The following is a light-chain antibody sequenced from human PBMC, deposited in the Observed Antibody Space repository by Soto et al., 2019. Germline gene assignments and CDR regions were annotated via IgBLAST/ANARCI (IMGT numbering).Light chain of an antibody. CDR3: QQYGSSPRT. J-gene: IGKJ1*01. CDR1: QSVTSK. CDR2: GAS. Sequence: EIGMTKSAATLSVSLGERATLSCRASQSVTSKLAWYQQKPGQAPRLLIHGASSRATGIPDRFSGSGSGTDFTLTISRLEPEDFAVYYCQQYGSSPRTFGQGTKVDIK. V-gene: IGKV3-20*01.